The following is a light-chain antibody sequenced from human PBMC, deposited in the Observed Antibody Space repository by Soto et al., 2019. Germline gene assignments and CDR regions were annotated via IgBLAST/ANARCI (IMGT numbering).Light chain of an antibody. V-gene: IGKV3-20*01. CDR3: HQYGSSPYT. J-gene: IGKJ2*01. CDR2: VAS. Sequence: EIVLTQSPGTLSLSPGERATLSCRASQSVSSSYLAWFQQKPGQAPRLLIYVASSRATGIPDRFSGSGSGTDFTLTISRLEPEDFAVYYCHQYGSSPYTFGRGPSWRSN. CDR1: QSVSSSY.